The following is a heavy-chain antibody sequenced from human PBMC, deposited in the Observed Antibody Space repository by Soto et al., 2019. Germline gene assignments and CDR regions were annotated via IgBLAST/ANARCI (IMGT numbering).Heavy chain of an antibody. CDR2: IKQDGSEK. CDR1: GFTFSSYW. D-gene: IGHD5-18*01. V-gene: IGHV3-7*01. Sequence: GGSLRLSCAASGFTFSSYWMSWVRQAPGKGLEWVANIKQDGSEKYYVDSVKGRFTISRDNAKNSLYLQMNSLRAEDTAVYYCARADTAMVKGPFDYWGQGTLVTVSS. J-gene: IGHJ4*02. CDR3: ARADTAMVKGPFDY.